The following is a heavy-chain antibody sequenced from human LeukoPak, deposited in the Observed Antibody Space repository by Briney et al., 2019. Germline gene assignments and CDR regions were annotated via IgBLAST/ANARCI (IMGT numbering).Heavy chain of an antibody. CDR1: GYSISSGYY. V-gene: IGHV4-38-2*02. CDR3: ARETRSGTHGDY. D-gene: IGHD1-26*01. CDR2: IYHSGST. J-gene: IGHJ4*02. Sequence: SETLSLTCTVSGYSISSGYYWGWIRQPPGKGLEWIGSIYHSGSTYYNPSLKSRVTISVDTSKNQFSLKLSSVTAADTAVYYCARETRSGTHGDYWGQGTLVTVSS.